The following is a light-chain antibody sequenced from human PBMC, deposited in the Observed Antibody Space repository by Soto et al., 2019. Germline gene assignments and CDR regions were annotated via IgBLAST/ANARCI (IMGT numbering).Light chain of an antibody. Sequence: EIVLTQSPGTLSLSPGERATLSCRASQSVSSNYLAWYQQKPGQAPRLLIYGASSVATGIPDRFSGSGSGTDFTLTISRLEPEDFAVYYCQQYGSSRWTFGQGTKV. V-gene: IGKV3-20*01. CDR2: GAS. CDR1: QSVSSNY. J-gene: IGKJ1*01. CDR3: QQYGSSRWT.